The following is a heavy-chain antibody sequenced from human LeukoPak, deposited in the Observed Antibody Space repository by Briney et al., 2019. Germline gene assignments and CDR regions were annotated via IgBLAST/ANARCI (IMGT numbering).Heavy chain of an antibody. Sequence: PGGSLRLSCAASGFTFSSYAMTWVRQAPGKGLERVSAISNSADRTYYADPVKGRFTISRDNSKNTLYLQMNGLRADDTAVYYCLCYYASATFYWGQGTLVTVSS. D-gene: IGHD3-10*01. CDR2: ISNSADRT. V-gene: IGHV3-23*01. CDR3: LCYYASATFY. J-gene: IGHJ4*02. CDR1: GFTFSSYA.